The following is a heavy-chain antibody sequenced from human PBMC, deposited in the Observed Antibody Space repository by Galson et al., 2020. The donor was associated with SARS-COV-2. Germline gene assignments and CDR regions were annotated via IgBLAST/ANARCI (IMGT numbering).Heavy chain of an antibody. CDR1: GFTFATYA. Sequence: GESLKISCAASGFTFATYAMSWVRQAPGKGLEWVSGIRGPGGSINYADSVKGRFTISRDNSKNTLYLQMNSLRAEDTATYHCAKYYCSSISCYSGGYYFGMDVWGQGTTVTVSS. V-gene: IGHV3-23*01. D-gene: IGHD2-2*01. J-gene: IGHJ6*02. CDR3: AKYYCSSISCYSGGYYFGMDV. CDR2: IRGPGGSI.